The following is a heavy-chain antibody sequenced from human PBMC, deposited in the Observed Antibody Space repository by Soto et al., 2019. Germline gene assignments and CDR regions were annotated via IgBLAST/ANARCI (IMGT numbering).Heavy chain of an antibody. D-gene: IGHD6-13*01. Sequence: QVQLVQSGAEVKKPGASVKVSCKASGYTFTSYGISWVRQAPGQGLEWMGWISAYNGNTNYAQKLQGRVTMTTDTSTSTGYMELRSMRSDDTAGYYCARKSSSSCHDYWGQGTLVTVSS. V-gene: IGHV1-18*01. CDR2: ISAYNGNT. CDR1: GYTFTSYG. CDR3: ARKSSSSCHDY. J-gene: IGHJ4*02.